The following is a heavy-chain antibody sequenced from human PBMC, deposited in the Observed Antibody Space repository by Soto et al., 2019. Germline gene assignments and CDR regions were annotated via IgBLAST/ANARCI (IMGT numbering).Heavy chain of an antibody. Sequence: ASVKVSCKASGYTFTRFGISCVRQSPLQGLEWMGCISTFNGATNYAQKFKDRITMTTDTPTSTAYMELRSLRSDDTAVYYCARLYSSGWPRSYSDYRGQGTLVTVSS. J-gene: IGHJ4*02. CDR3: ARLYSSGWPRSYSDY. V-gene: IGHV1-18*01. CDR1: GYTFTRFG. D-gene: IGHD6-19*01. CDR2: ISTFNGAT.